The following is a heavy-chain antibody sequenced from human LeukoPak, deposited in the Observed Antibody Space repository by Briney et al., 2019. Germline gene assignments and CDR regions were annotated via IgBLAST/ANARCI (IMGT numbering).Heavy chain of an antibody. V-gene: IGHV3-23*01. CDR1: GFTFSSYA. CDR2: ISGSGGST. J-gene: IGHJ4*02. D-gene: IGHD4-11*01. CDR3: ATGGGATVTLYYFDY. Sequence: PGGSLRLSCAASGFTFSSYAMSWVRQASGKGLEWVSAISGSGGSTYYADSVKGRFTISRDNSKNTLYLQMNSLRAEDTAVYYCATGGGATVTLYYFDYWGQGTLVTVSS.